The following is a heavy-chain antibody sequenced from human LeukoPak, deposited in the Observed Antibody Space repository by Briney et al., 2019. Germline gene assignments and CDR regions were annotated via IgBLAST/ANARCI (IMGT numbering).Heavy chain of an antibody. D-gene: IGHD3-3*01. J-gene: IGHJ4*02. V-gene: IGHV4-39*01. Sequence: SETLSLTCTVSDGSISSSDYYWAWIRQPPGKGLEWIGSIYYSGSTYYNPSLKSRVTISVDTSKNQFSLKLSSVTAADTAVYYCATQIFGVVRVYWGQGTLVTVSS. CDR2: IYYSGST. CDR3: ATQIFGVVRVY. CDR1: DGSISSSDYY.